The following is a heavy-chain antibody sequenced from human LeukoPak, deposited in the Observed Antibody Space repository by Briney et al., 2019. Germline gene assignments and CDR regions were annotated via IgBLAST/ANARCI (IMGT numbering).Heavy chain of an antibody. CDR2: ISYDGSKK. J-gene: IGHJ4*02. D-gene: IGHD6-19*01. Sequence: PGRSLRLSCAASGFTFSSYAMHWVRQAPGKGLEWVASISYDGSKKYYADSVRGRFTISRDSSKNTLYLQMNSLRAEDTAVYYCAKDGSVAVAGTGSRPFDYWGQGTLVTVSS. V-gene: IGHV3-30-3*01. CDR1: GFTFSSYA. CDR3: AKDGSVAVAGTGSRPFDY.